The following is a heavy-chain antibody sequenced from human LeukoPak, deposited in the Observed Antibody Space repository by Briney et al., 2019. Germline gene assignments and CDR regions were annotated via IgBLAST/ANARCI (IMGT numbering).Heavy chain of an antibody. D-gene: IGHD6-13*01. CDR3: AASSSSWYQEDNNNWFDP. CDR2: INHSGST. J-gene: IGHJ5*02. CDR1: GGSFSGYY. V-gene: IGHV4-34*01. Sequence: SGTLSLTCAVYGGSFSGYYWSWIRQPPGKGLEWIGEINHSGSTNYNPSLKSRVTISVDTSKNQFSLKLSSVTAADTAVYYCAASSSSWYQEDNNNWFDPWGQGTLVTVSS.